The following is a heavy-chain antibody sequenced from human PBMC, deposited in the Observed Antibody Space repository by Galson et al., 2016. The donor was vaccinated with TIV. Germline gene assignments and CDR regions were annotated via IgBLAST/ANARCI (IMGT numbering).Heavy chain of an antibody. CDR3: ARVRTTVVYGEMGY. CDR2: LSLSGAYT. D-gene: IGHD4-23*01. CDR1: GFSFRNYV. V-gene: IGHV3-23*01. Sequence: SLRLSCAASGFSFRNYVMSWVRLAPGKGLEWVSSLSLSGAYTYYADSVKGRFTISRDNSKYTLFLQLNSLRADDTAVYYCARVRTTVVYGEMGYWGQGTLVTVSS. J-gene: IGHJ4*02.